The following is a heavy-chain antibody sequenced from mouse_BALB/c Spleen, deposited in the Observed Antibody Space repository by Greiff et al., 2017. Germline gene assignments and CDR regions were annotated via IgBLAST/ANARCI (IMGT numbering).Heavy chain of an antibody. Sequence: EVKLVESGGGLVQPGGSRKLSCAASGFTFSSFGMHWVRQAPEKGLEWVAYISSGSSTIYYADTVKGRFTISRDNPKNTLFLQMTSLRSEDTAMYYCARGDYGFAYWGQGTLVTVSA. CDR2: ISSGSSTI. CDR3: ARGDYGFAY. J-gene: IGHJ3*01. CDR1: GFTFSSFG. V-gene: IGHV5-17*02. D-gene: IGHD2-4*01.